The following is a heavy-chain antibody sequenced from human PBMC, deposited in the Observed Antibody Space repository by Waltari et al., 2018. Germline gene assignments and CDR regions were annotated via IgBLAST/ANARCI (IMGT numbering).Heavy chain of an antibody. J-gene: IGHJ5*02. CDR1: GFTFSSYA. D-gene: IGHD3-9*01. CDR3: ARPDYDILGFDP. Sequence: QVQLVASGGGVVQPGRSLRLSCAASGFTFSSYAMHWVRQAPGKGLERVAVISYDVSNKYHADPVKDRFTSSRDNSKNTLYLQIISRRAEDTAVYYCARPDYDILGFDPWGQGTLVTVSS. V-gene: IGHV3-30*01. CDR2: ISYDVSNK.